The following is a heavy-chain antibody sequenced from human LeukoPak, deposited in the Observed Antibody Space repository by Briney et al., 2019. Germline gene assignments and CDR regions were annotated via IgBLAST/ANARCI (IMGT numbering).Heavy chain of an antibody. Sequence: PGGSLRLSCAASGFTFSTYSMNWVRQAPGKGLEWVSFIGTSSSYIYSADSVKGRFSISRDNAKNSLYLQINSLRAEDTAVYYCARVANWNYGYYYYYMDVWGKGTTVTVSS. V-gene: IGHV3-21*01. CDR1: GFTFSTYS. D-gene: IGHD1-7*01. J-gene: IGHJ6*03. CDR2: IGTSSSYI. CDR3: ARVANWNYGYYYYYMDV.